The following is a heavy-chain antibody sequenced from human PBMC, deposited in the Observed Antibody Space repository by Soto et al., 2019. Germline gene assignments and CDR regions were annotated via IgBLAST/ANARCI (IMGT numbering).Heavy chain of an antibody. Sequence: EVQLVESGGGLVQPGRSLRLSCAASGFTFDDYAMHWVRQAPGKGLEWVSGISWNSGSIGYADSMKGRFTISRDNAKNSLYLQMNSLRAEDTALYYCAKDTRYSSSSLDYWGQGTLVTVSS. V-gene: IGHV3-9*01. CDR1: GFTFDDYA. CDR3: AKDTRYSSSSLDY. CDR2: ISWNSGSI. D-gene: IGHD6-6*01. J-gene: IGHJ4*02.